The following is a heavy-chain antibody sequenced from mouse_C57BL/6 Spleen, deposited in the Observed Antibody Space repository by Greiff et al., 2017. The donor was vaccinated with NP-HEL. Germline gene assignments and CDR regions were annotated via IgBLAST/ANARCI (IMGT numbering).Heavy chain of an antibody. CDR1: GFTFSDYG. CDR2: ISSGSSTI. D-gene: IGHD1-1*02. Sequence: EVHLVESGGGLVKPGGSLKLSCAASGFTFSDYGMHWVRQAPEKGLEWVAYISSGSSTIYYADTVKGRFTISRDNAKNTLFLQMTSLRSEDTAMYYCAKGWNYAMDYWGQGTSVTVSS. CDR3: AKGWNYAMDY. J-gene: IGHJ4*01. V-gene: IGHV5-17*01.